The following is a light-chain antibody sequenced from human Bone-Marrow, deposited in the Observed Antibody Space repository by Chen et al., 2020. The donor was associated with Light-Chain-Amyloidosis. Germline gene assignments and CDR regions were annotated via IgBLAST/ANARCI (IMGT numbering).Light chain of an antibody. Sequence: QSALTQPASVSGPPGPSLPLSCTRTSSDVGGDNHVSWYQQHPDKAPKLMIYEVTNRPSWVPDRFSGSKSDNTASLTISGLQTEDEADYFCSSYTITNTLVFGSGTRVTVL. CDR3: SSYTITNTLV. V-gene: IGLV2-14*01. J-gene: IGLJ1*01. CDR1: SSDVGGDNH. CDR2: EVT.